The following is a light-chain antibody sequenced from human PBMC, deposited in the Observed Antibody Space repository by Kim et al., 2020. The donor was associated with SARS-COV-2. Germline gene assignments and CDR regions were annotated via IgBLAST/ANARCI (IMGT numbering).Light chain of an antibody. CDR3: QQYGPSPTFT. CDR2: GTS. V-gene: IGKV3-20*01. CDR1: QSVSTND. J-gene: IGKJ2*01. Sequence: EIVLTQSPGTLSLSPGERVTLSCRASQSVSTNDFSWYQQKPGQAPRLLIYGTSNRAAGIPDRFSARGSGTDFTLTISRLEPEDFAVYYCQQYGPSPTFTFGQGTKLEIK.